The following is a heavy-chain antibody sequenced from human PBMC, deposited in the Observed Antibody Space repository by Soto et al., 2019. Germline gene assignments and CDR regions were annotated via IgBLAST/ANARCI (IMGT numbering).Heavy chain of an antibody. CDR3: ARVDYSGWTPFDY. V-gene: IGHV4-34*01. CDR2: INDSGST. D-gene: IGHD6-19*01. Sequence: SETLSLTCAVYGGSFSGYYWSWIRQPPGKGLEWIGEINDSGSTHYNPSLKSRVTISVDTSKNQFSLKLSSLTAADTSLYYCARVDYSGWTPFDYWGQGSLVT. J-gene: IGHJ4*02. CDR1: GGSFSGYY.